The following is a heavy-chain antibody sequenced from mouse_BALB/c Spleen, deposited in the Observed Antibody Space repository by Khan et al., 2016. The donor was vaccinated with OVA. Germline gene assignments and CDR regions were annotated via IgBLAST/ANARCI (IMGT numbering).Heavy chain of an antibody. CDR3: TRLAYYYNSEGFAY. CDR1: GFTFSTYG. D-gene: IGHD1-1*01. V-gene: IGHV5-6*01. J-gene: IGHJ3*01. Sequence: EVMLVESGGDLVKPGGSLKLSCAASGFTFSTYGMSWVRQTPDKRLEWVAGISSGGSYTYYPDSVKGRFIISRDNAKNTLHLQMSSLRSEDTAMYYCTRLAYYYNSEGFAYWGQGTLVTVSA. CDR2: ISSGGSYT.